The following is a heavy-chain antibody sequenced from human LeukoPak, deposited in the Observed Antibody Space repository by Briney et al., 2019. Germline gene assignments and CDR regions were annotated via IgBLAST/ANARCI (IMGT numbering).Heavy chain of an antibody. CDR2: ISSSSSYI. CDR1: GFTFSNYG. Sequence: GGSLRLSCAASGFTFSNYGMNWVRQAPGKGLEWVSSISSSSSYIYYADSVKGRFTVSRDNAKNSLYLQMNSLRAEDTAVYYCARMYSTGWNVWFDPWGQGSLVTVSS. V-gene: IGHV3-21*01. CDR3: ARMYSTGWNVWFDP. J-gene: IGHJ5*02. D-gene: IGHD6-19*01.